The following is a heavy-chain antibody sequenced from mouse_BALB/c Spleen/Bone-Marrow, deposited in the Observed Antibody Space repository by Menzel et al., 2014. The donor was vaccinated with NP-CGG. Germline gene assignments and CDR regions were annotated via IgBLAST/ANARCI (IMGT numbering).Heavy chain of an antibody. CDR2: IDPANGNT. D-gene: IGHD1-1*01. V-gene: IGHV14-3*02. CDR1: GFNIKDTY. J-gene: IGHJ1*01. Sequence: EVQVVESGAELVKPGASVKLSCTASGFNIKDTYMHWVKQRPEQGLEWIGGIDPANGNTKYDPKFQGKATITADTSSNTAYLQLSSLTAEDTAVYYCDRGYGSSYGTGYFDVWGAGTTVTVSS. CDR3: DRGYGSSYGTGYFDV.